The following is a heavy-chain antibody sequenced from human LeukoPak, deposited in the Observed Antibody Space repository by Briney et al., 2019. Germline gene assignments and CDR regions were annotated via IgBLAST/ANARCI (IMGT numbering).Heavy chain of an antibody. D-gene: IGHD6-13*01. Sequence: TSETLSLTCAVYGGSFSGYYWSWIRQPPGKGLEWIGETNHSGSTNYNPSLKSRVTISVDTSKNQLSLKLSSVTAADTAVYYCARADYFIAAAAFDIWGQGTMVTVSS. CDR1: GGSFSGYY. CDR2: TNHSGST. J-gene: IGHJ3*02. CDR3: ARADYFIAAAAFDI. V-gene: IGHV4-34*01.